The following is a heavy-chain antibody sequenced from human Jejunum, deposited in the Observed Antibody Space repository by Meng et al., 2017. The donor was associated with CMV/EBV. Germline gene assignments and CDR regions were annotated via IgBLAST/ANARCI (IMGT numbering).Heavy chain of an antibody. V-gene: IGHV6-1*01. D-gene: IGHD5-12*01. Sequence: SSNRATWNWIRPSPSRGLQWLGRTYYRSKWEGDYEGSVKSRITITPDTSKNQFSLHLNSVTPEDTAVYYCARTGYSTAWPPGDFDYWGLGTEVTVSS. CDR2: TYYRSKWEG. CDR1: SSNRAT. J-gene: IGHJ4*02. CDR3: ARTGYSTAWPPGDFDY.